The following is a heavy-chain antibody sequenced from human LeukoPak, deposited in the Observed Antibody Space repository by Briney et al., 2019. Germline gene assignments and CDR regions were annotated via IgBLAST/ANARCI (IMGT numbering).Heavy chain of an antibody. CDR2: IYYSGST. Sequence: NSSETLPLTCTVSGGSISSYYWSWFRQPPGKGLEWDGYIYYSGSTNYNTSLHNRITISVDTSRTRVSLQLTSVTAADTAFYYCARGLTEFGGGDDAFDIWGQGTMVTVAS. D-gene: IGHD3-10*01. V-gene: IGHV4-59*13. CDR3: ARGLTEFGGGDDAFDI. CDR1: GGSISSYY. J-gene: IGHJ3*02.